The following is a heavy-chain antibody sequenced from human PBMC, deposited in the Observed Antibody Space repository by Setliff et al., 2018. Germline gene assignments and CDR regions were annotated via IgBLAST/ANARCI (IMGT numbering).Heavy chain of an antibody. V-gene: IGHV4-59*01. CDR1: GGSISSYY. J-gene: IGHJ4*02. Sequence: SETLSLTCTVSGGSISSYYWSWIRQPPGKRLEWIGDIYYSGSTNYNPSLESRVTISVDTSKTQFSLRLNSATAADTAVYYCARLRGAFDHWGQGTLVTVSS. CDR2: IYYSGST. D-gene: IGHD3-16*01. CDR3: ARLRGAFDH.